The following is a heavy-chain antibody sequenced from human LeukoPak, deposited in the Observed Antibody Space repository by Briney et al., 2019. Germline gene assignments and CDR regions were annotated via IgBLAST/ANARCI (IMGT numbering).Heavy chain of an antibody. Sequence: GASVKVSCKASGHTFTSYYMHWVRQAPGQGLEWMGIINPSGGSTSYAQKFQGRVTMTRDTSTSTVYMELSSLRSEDTAVYYCARGVTMYSSSWDAFDIWGQGTMITVSS. CDR1: GHTFTSYY. D-gene: IGHD6-13*01. J-gene: IGHJ3*02. CDR2: INPSGGST. V-gene: IGHV1-46*01. CDR3: ARGVTMYSSSWDAFDI.